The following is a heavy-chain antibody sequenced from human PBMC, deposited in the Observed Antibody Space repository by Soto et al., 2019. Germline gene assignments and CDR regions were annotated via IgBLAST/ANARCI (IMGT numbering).Heavy chain of an antibody. CDR3: ARGLLGGSGELSN. CDR2: INHSGST. V-gene: IGHV4-34*01. Sequence: QVQLQQWGAGLLKPSETLSLTCAVYGGSFSGYYWSWIRQPPGKGLEWIGEINHSGSTNYNPSLKSRVTISVDTYKIQFSQKLSSVTAADTAVYYCARGLLGGSGELSNWGQGTLVTVSS. J-gene: IGHJ4*02. CDR1: GGSFSGYY. D-gene: IGHD3-16*02.